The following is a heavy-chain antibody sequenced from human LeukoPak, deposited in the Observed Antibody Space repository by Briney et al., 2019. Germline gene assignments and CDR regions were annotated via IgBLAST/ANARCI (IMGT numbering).Heavy chain of an antibody. Sequence: QASETLSLTCTVSGGSISSSSYYWGWIRQPPGKGLEWVGSIYYSGSTYYNPSLKSRVTISVDTSKNQFSLKLSSVTAADTAVYYCARTRVVIDYWGQGTLVTVSS. V-gene: IGHV4-39*07. D-gene: IGHD2-21*01. CDR2: IYYSGST. CDR1: GGSISSSSYY. J-gene: IGHJ4*02. CDR3: ARTRVVIDY.